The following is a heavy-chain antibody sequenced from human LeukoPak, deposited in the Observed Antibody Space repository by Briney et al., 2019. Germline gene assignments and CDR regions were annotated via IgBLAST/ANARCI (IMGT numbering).Heavy chain of an antibody. Sequence: ASVKVSCKASGYTFTEYYMHWVRQAPGQGLEWMGWINPNSGGTNFAQKFQGRVTLTRDTSINTAYMELSSLRSEDTAVYYCAIPSTARWTAGHWYFDLWGRGTLVTVSS. V-gene: IGHV1-2*02. CDR2: INPNSGGT. D-gene: IGHD4-17*01. CDR1: GYTFTEYY. CDR3: AIPSTARWTAGHWYFDL. J-gene: IGHJ2*01.